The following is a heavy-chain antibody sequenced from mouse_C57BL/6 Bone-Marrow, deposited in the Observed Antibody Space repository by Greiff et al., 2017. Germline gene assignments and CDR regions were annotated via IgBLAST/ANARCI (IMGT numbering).Heavy chain of an antibody. Sequence: VQLKQSGPVLVKPGASVKMSCKASGYTFTDYYMNWVKQSHGKSLEWIGVINPYNGGTSYNQKFKGKATLTVDKSSSTAYMELNSLTSEDSAVYYCARIELLRYFFDYGGQGTTLTVSS. D-gene: IGHD1-1*01. CDR1: GYTFTDYY. CDR2: INPYNGGT. CDR3: ARIELLRYFFDY. V-gene: IGHV1-19*01. J-gene: IGHJ2*01.